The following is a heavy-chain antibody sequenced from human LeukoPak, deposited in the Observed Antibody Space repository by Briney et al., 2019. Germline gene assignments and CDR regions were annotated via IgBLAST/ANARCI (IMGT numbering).Heavy chain of an antibody. J-gene: IGHJ4*02. D-gene: IGHD3-3*01. CDR3: VSGFLQWLY. CDR1: GFSFSSYW. Sequence: GGSLRLSCAASGFSFSSYWMSWVRQAPGKGLEWVANINPDGSNMLYVDSVKGRFTISRDNAKNSLYLQMNNLRAEDTAVYYCVSGFLQWLYWGQGTLVTVSS. CDR2: INPDGSNM. V-gene: IGHV3-7*01.